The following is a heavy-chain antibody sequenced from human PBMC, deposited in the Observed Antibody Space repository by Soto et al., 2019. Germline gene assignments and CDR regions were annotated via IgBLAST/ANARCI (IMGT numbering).Heavy chain of an antibody. J-gene: IGHJ6*02. Sequence: LSLTCAVYGYSIRSSDWWGWIRQPPGKGLEWIGYITHGGSTNYNPSLKRRVTMSVDPSKNQFSLNLTSVTAVDTAVYYCARMAVTTFYYYAMDVWGQGTTVTVSS. CDR3: ARMAVTTFYYYAMDV. D-gene: IGHD6-19*01. CDR2: ITHGGST. CDR1: GYSIRSSDW. V-gene: IGHV4-28*01.